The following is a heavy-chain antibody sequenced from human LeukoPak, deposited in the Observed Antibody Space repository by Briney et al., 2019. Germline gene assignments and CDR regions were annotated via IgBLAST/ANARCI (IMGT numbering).Heavy chain of an antibody. V-gene: IGHV1-18*04. CDR1: GYTFTGYY. Sequence: GASVKVSCKASGYTFTGYYIHWVRQAPGQGLEWMGWISAYNGNTNYAQKLQGRVTMTTDTSTSTAYMELRSLRSDDTAVYYCARQYYYDTSGNQDDAFDIWGQGTMVTVSS. J-gene: IGHJ3*02. D-gene: IGHD3-22*01. CDR2: ISAYNGNT. CDR3: ARQYYYDTSGNQDDAFDI.